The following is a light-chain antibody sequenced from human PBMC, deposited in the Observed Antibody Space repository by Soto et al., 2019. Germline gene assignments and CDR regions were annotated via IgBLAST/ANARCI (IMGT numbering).Light chain of an antibody. Sequence: DIQMTQSPSTLSASVGDRVTITCWASQTISSWLAWYQQKPGKAPKLLIYKTSNLQSGVPSRFSGSGSGTEFSLTISSLQPDDFATYYCQQYNSFSLTFGGGTRVEVK. V-gene: IGKV1-5*03. CDR1: QTISSW. J-gene: IGKJ4*01. CDR3: QQYNSFSLT. CDR2: KTS.